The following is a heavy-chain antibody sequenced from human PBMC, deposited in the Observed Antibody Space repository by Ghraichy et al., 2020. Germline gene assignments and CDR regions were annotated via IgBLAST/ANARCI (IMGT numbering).Heavy chain of an antibody. CDR2: SRRDGAYT. Sequence: GESLNISCEASGFSISNYWMHWVRQVPGRGLVWVSESRRDGAYTTYADFVRGRFTISRDNAKNTLYLEMNRLRVDDMGVYYCVRGTNGWKGSDYWGKGTLVTFSP. D-gene: IGHD6-19*01. J-gene: IGHJ4*02. V-gene: IGHV3-74*03. CDR3: VRGTNGWKGSDY. CDR1: GFSISNYW.